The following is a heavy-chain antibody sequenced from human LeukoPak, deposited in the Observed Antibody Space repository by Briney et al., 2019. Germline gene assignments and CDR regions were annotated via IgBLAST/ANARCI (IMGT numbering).Heavy chain of an antibody. V-gene: IGHV3-49*04. CDR1: GFTFTSYA. CDR3: TGVNSGWYGSAFDI. Sequence: GGSLRLSCAASGFTFTSYAMSWVRQAPGKGLEWVGFIRSKAYGGTTEYAASVKGRFTISRDDSKSIAYLQMNSLKTEDTAVYYCTGVNSGWYGSAFDIWGQGTMVTVSS. J-gene: IGHJ3*02. CDR2: IRSKAYGGTT. D-gene: IGHD6-19*01.